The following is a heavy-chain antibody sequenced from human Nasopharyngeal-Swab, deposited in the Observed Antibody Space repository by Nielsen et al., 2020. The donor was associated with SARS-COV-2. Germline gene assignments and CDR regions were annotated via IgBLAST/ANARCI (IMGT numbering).Heavy chain of an antibody. J-gene: IGHJ6*02. V-gene: IGHV3-20*01. CDR3: ARASIAMVRGVLQETYGMDV. D-gene: IGHD3-10*01. CDR2: INWIGGRT. Sequence: WIRQPPGKGLEWVSGINWIGGRTGYADSVKGRFTISRDHAKNPLYLQMNSLRAEETALYHRARASIAMVRGVLQETYGMDVWGQGTTVAVSS.